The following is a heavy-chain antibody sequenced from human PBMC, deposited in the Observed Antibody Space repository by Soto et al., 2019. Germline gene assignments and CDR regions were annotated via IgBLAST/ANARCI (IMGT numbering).Heavy chain of an antibody. D-gene: IGHD3-10*01. Sequence: QVQLVQSGAEVKKPGSSVKVSCKASGGIFSTYAISWLRQAPGHGLEWMGGIIPLFGTPNYAQRFQGRVTITADESTSTAYMELIRLRSEDTAVYDCARDRDDYGSGNYYNRIDFWGQGTLVTVSS. J-gene: IGHJ4*02. CDR3: ARDRDDYGSGNYYNRIDF. V-gene: IGHV1-69*01. CDR2: IIPLFGTP. CDR1: GGIFSTYA.